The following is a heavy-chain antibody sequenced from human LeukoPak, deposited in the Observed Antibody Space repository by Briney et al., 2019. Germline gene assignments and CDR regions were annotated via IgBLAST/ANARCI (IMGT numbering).Heavy chain of an antibody. D-gene: IGHD2-15*01. J-gene: IGHJ4*02. CDR3: AKEGWDIDESAQHPYSFDY. CDR2: ISYDGSNK. V-gene: IGHV3-30*18. Sequence: GGSLRLSCAASGFTFSSYGMHWVRQAPGKGLEWVAVISYDGSNKYYADSVKGRFTISRDNSKNTLYLQMDSLRAEDTAVYYCAKEGWDIDESAQHPYSFDYWGQGTLVTVSS. CDR1: GFTFSSYG.